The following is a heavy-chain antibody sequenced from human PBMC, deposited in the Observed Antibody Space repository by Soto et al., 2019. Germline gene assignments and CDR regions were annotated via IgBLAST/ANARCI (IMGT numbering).Heavy chain of an antibody. CDR1: GFTFSSYS. D-gene: IGHD4-4*01. Sequence: KPGGSLRLSCAASGFTFSSYSMNWVRQAPGKGLEWVSSISSSSSYIYYADSVKGRFTISRDNAKNSLYLQMNSLRAEDTAVYYCARDYKVADSNSYYYYGMDVWGQGTTVTVSS. CDR2: ISSSSSYI. V-gene: IGHV3-21*01. CDR3: ARDYKVADSNSYYYYGMDV. J-gene: IGHJ6*02.